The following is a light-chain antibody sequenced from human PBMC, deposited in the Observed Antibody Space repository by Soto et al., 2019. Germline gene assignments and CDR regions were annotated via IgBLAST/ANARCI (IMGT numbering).Light chain of an antibody. J-gene: IGKJ1*01. CDR3: QQYYSYPRT. CDR2: AAA. V-gene: IGKV1-8*01. Sequence: AIRMTQSPSSLSASTGGRCTITWRSRQGISSYLAWYQQKPGKAPKLLIYAAATLQSGVPSRFSGSGSGTDFTLTISCLQSEDFATYYCQQYYSYPRTFGQGTKVDIK. CDR1: QGISSY.